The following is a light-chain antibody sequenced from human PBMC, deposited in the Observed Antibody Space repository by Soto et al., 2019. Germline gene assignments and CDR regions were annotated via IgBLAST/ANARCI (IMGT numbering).Light chain of an antibody. V-gene: IGKV1-39*01. CDR1: QSISSY. CDR3: QQSYSTPS. J-gene: IGKJ2*01. CDR2: AAS. Sequence: DIQMTQSPSSLSASVGDRVTITCRASQSISSYLNWYQQKPGKAPKLLIYAASSLQSGVPSRFSGSGSGTDSTLTISSLQPEHFATYYCQQSYSTPSFGQGTKLEIK.